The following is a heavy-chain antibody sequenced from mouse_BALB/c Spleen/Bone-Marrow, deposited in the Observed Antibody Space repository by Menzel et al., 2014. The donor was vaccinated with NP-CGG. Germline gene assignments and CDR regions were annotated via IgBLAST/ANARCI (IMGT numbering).Heavy chain of an antibody. CDR2: ISTCSGNT. CDR3: ARNFYGSAYFDF. D-gene: IGHD1-1*01. CDR1: GYKFTDYA. Sequence: VQLRQSGPELVRPGVSVKISCKGSGYKFTDYAMHWVKQSHAKSLEWIGLISTCSGNTHYNQKFKGKATMTVDKSSSTAYMELARLTSEDSAIYYCARNFYGSAYFDFWGQGSTLTVSS. J-gene: IGHJ2*01. V-gene: IGHV1-67*01.